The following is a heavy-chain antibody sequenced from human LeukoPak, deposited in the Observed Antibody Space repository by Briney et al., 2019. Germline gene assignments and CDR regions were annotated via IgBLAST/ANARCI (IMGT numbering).Heavy chain of an antibody. CDR1: GFTFSSYA. V-gene: IGHV3-30*01. J-gene: IGHJ4*02. CDR3: ARGNRKLGYCTNGVCFIDY. CDR2: ISYDGSNK. Sequence: GGSLRLSCAASGFTFSSYAMPWVRQAPGKGLEWVAVISYDGSNKYYADSVKGRFTISRDNSKNTLYLQMNSLRAEDTGVYYCARGNRKLGYCTNGVCFIDYWGQGTLVTVSS. D-gene: IGHD2-8*01.